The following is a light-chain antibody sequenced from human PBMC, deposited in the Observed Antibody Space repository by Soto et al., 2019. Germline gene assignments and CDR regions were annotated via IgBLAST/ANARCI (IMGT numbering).Light chain of an antibody. Sequence: RGITESTSALSVSSEERATLSCSASQSVSSTVAWYQQKPGQAPRLLIYGASTRATGIPARFSGSGSGTEFTLTISRLEAEGFAVYDGQQYGSPLSFPIGVGTRVDIK. CDR2: GAS. V-gene: IGKV3-15*01. CDR3: QQYGSPLSFP. J-gene: IGKJ5*01. CDR1: QSVSST.